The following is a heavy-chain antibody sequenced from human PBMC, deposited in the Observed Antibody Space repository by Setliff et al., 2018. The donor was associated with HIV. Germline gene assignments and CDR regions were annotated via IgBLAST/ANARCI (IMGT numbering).Heavy chain of an antibody. J-gene: IGHJ4*02. V-gene: IGHV3-15*07. Sequence: SCAASGFTFSNAWMNWVRQAPGKGLEWVGRIKSKTDGGTSDYAAPVKGRFTISRDDSKTTLYLQMSSLKTEDTALYYCATDNCGGDCYLNYWGLGTLVTVSS. CDR1: GFTFSNAW. D-gene: IGHD2-21*02. CDR3: ATDNCGGDCYLNY. CDR2: IKSKTDGGTS.